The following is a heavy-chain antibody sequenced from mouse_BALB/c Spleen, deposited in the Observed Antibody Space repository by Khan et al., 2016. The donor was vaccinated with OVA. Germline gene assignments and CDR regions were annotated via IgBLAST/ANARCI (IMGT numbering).Heavy chain of an antibody. J-gene: IGHJ4*01. D-gene: IGHD2-10*01. Sequence: QIQLVQSGPELKKPGETVKISCKASGYTFTNYGMNWVKQAPGKGLKWMGWINTYTGEPTYTDDFKGRFAFSLETSASPAYLQINNLKKEDTATYFCARPPYFSYVMDYWGQGTSVTVSS. CDR3: ARPPYFSYVMDY. CDR1: GYTFTNYG. CDR2: INTYTGEP. V-gene: IGHV9-3-1*01.